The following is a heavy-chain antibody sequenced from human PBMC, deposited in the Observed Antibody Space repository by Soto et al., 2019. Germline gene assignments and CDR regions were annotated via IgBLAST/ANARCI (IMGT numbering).Heavy chain of an antibody. Sequence: GGSLRLSCAASGFTFDDYAMHWVRQAPGKGLEWVSGSSWNSGSIGYADSVKGRFTISRDNAKNSLYLQMNSLRAEDTALYYCAKDISYDSSGYYLDYWGQGTLVTVSS. CDR1: GFTFDDYA. J-gene: IGHJ4*02. D-gene: IGHD3-22*01. CDR2: SSWNSGSI. CDR3: AKDISYDSSGYYLDY. V-gene: IGHV3-9*01.